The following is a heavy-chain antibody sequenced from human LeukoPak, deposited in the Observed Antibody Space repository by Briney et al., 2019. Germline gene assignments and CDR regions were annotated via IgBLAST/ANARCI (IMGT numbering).Heavy chain of an antibody. CDR2: IHPKSGAT. J-gene: IGHJ4*02. CDR3: TSVTLSAYDGDY. V-gene: IGHV1-2*02. D-gene: IGHD5-12*01. CDR1: GYTFTDYY. Sequence: GPSVTVSCKASGYTFTDYYMHWVRQAPGQGLEWVGWIHPKSGATNYAQRFQGRVSMTRATSISTAYMELSRLNSDDTAVYYCTSVTLSAYDGDYRGQGTLVTVSS.